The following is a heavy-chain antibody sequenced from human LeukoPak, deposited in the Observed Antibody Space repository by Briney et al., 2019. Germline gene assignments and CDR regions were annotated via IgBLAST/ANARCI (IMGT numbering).Heavy chain of an antibody. Sequence: GGSLRLSCAASGFTFSSYSMNWVRQAPGKGLEWVSSISSSSSYIYYADSVKGRFTISRDNAKNSLYLQMNSLRAEDTAVYYCARGLMVRGVKWFDPWGQGTLVTVSS. D-gene: IGHD3-10*01. CDR2: ISSSSSYI. CDR1: GFTFSSYS. J-gene: IGHJ5*02. V-gene: IGHV3-21*01. CDR3: ARGLMVRGVKWFDP.